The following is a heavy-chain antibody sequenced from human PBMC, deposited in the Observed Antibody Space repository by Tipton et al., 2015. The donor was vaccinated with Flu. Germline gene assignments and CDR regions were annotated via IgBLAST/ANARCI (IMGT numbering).Heavy chain of an antibody. CDR3: ARDASYYYGSGSYY. J-gene: IGHJ4*02. D-gene: IGHD3-10*01. CDR2: INPNSGGT. CDR1: GYTFTGYY. V-gene: IGHV1-2*06. Sequence: QLVQSGAEVKKPGASVKVSCKASGYTFTGYYMHWVRQAPGQGLEWMGRINPNSGGTNYAQKFQGRVTMTRDTSISTAYMELSRLRSDDTAVYYCARDASYYYGSGSYYWGQGTLVTVSS.